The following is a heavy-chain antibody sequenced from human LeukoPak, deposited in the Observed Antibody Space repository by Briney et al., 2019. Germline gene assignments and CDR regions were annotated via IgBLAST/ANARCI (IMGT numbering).Heavy chain of an antibody. CDR1: GFTFSSYS. CDR2: ISSSSSYI. V-gene: IGHV3-21*01. D-gene: IGHD3-22*01. CDR3: ARDLAYYYDSSGYYTHY. Sequence: GGSLRLSCAASGFTFSSYSMNWVRQAPGKGLEWVSSISSSSSYIYYADSVKGRFTIPRDNAKNSLYLQMNSLRAEDTAVYYCARDLAYYYDSSGYYTHYWGQGTLVTVSS. J-gene: IGHJ4*02.